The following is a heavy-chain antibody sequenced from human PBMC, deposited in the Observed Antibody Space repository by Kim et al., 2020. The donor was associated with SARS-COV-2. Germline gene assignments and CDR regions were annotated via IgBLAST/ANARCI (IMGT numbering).Heavy chain of an antibody. J-gene: IGHJ5*02. V-gene: IGHV1-69*02. CDR3: ARHYDYVWENWFDP. Sequence: AQKFQGRVTITADKSTSTAYMELSSLRSEDTAVYYCARHYDYVWENWFDPWGRGTLVTVSS. D-gene: IGHD3-16*01.